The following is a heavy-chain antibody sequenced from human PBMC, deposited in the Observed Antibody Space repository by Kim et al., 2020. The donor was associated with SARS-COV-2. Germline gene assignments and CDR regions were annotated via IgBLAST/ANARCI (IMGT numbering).Heavy chain of an antibody. CDR2: ISSSSSYI. D-gene: IGHD3-10*01. CDR3: AREARYGSGSLGADY. CDR1: GFTFSSYS. Sequence: GGSLRLSCAASGFTFSSYSMNWVRQAPGKGLEWVSSISSSSSYIYYADSVKGRFTISRDNAKNSLYLQMNSLRAEDTAVYYCAREARYGSGSLGADYWGQGTLVTVSS. V-gene: IGHV3-21*01. J-gene: IGHJ4*02.